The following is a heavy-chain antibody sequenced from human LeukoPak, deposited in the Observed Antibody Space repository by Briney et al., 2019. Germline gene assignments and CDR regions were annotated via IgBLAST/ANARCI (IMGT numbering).Heavy chain of an antibody. CDR1: GFTFSSYS. CDR2: ISSSSSYI. V-gene: IGHV3-21*01. CDR3: ARDQDILGYYYYYMDV. D-gene: IGHD2-15*01. J-gene: IGHJ6*03. Sequence: GGSLRLSCAASGFTFSSYSMNWVRQAPGKGLEWVSSISSSSSYIYYADSVKGRFTISRDNAKNSLYLQMNSPRAEDTAVYYCARDQDILGYYYYYMDVWGKGTTVTVSS.